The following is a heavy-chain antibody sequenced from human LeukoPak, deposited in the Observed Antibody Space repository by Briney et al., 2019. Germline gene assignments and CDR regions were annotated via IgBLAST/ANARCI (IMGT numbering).Heavy chain of an antibody. J-gene: IGHJ4*02. CDR1: GGTFSSYA. CDR2: IIPIFGTA. V-gene: IGHV1-69*05. Sequence: PGASVKVSCKASGGTFSSYAISWVRQAPGQGLEWMGGIIPIFGTANYAQKFQGGVTITTDESTSTAYMELSSLRSEDTAVYYCASWAPSGYCSSTIGYVSELDYWGQGTLVTVSS. D-gene: IGHD2-2*01. CDR3: ASWAPSGYCSSTIGYVSELDY.